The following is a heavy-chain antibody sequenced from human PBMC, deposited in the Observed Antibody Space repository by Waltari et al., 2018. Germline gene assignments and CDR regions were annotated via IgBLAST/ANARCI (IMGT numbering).Heavy chain of an antibody. CDR1: GGTFSSYA. J-gene: IGHJ4*02. Sequence: QVQLVQSGAEVKKPGSSVKVSCKASGGTFSSYAISWVRQAPGQGLEWMGGIIPIFGTANYAQKFQGRVTITTDESTSTAYMELSSLRSEDTAVYYCARVGSSGYDHYFDYWGQGTMVTVSS. CDR3: ARVGSSGYDHYFDY. V-gene: IGHV1-69*05. D-gene: IGHD3-22*01. CDR2: IIPIFGTA.